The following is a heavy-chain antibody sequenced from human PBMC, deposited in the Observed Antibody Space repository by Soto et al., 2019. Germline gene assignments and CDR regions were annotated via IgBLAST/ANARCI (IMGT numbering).Heavy chain of an antibody. CDR1: GFTFSSYG. D-gene: IGHD2-15*01. Sequence: QVQLVESGGGVVQPGRSLRLSCAASGFTFSSYGMHWVRQAPGKGLEWVAVIWYDGSNKYYADSVKGRFTISRDNSKNTLYLQMNSLRAEDTAVYYCASIPQICCSGGSPDAFDIWGQGTMVTVSS. J-gene: IGHJ3*02. CDR2: IWYDGSNK. V-gene: IGHV3-33*01. CDR3: ASIPQICCSGGSPDAFDI.